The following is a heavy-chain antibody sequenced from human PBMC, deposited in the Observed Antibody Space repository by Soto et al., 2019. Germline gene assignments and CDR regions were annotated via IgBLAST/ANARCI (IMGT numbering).Heavy chain of an antibody. V-gene: IGHV1-69*01. D-gene: IGHD1-1*01. CDR2: LIAFYGPG. CDR3: TTTRLARPGVHPYPGTAV. CDR1: GDSLSSYT. J-gene: IGHJ6*02. Sequence: QVQLVQSGAEVRKPGSSVTVSCQASGDSLSSYTVTWIRQAPGQGLEWVGGLIAFYGPGDYAQSFRGRVTIAPDEAQNAVYMELARLISEDPGVYYCTTTRLARPGVHPYPGTAVWGQGTTVTVSS.